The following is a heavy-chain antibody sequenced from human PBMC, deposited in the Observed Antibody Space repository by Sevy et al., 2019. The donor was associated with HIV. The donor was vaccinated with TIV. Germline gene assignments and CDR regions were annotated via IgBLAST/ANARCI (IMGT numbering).Heavy chain of an antibody. CDR1: GFTFSSAW. D-gene: IGHD5-12*01. V-gene: IGHV3-15*01. CDR3: ITDPGYRGYDEEVINYYYYGMDV. CDR2: IKSEIDGGAI. J-gene: IGHJ6*02. Sequence: GGSLRLSCAASGFTFSSAWMSWVRQAPGKGLEWVGRIKSEIDGGAIDYAAPVKGRFSISREDSKNTVYLQTNSLKTEETAVYYCITDPGYRGYDEEVINYYYYGMDVWGQGTTVTVSS.